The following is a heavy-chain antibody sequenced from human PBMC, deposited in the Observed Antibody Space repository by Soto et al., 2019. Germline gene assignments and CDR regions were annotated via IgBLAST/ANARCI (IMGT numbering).Heavy chain of an antibody. V-gene: IGHV3-11*06. Sequence: QVQLVESGGGLVEPGGSLRLSCAASGFSVGDNYMTWIRQAPGTGLEWLSYRSGSGGYTNYADSVKGRFTISRDNAKNSLFLQLDSLRAEDTAVYFWARSSGRRPVFTFDYGLDVWGQGTTVTVSS. CDR1: GFSVGDNY. J-gene: IGHJ6*02. D-gene: IGHD3-16*01. CDR3: ARSSGRRPVFTFDYGLDV. CDR2: RSGSGGYT.